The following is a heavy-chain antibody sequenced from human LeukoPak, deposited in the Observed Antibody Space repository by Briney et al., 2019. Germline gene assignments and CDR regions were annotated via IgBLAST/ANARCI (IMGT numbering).Heavy chain of an antibody. CDR2: SSGSGGST. D-gene: IGHD2-15*01. Sequence: GGSLRLSCAASGFTFSSYAMSWVRQAPGKGLEWVSGSSGSGGSTYYADSVKGRFTIFRDNSKNTLYLQMNSLRAEDTAVYHCANGWSPDYWGRGTLVTVSS. CDR3: ANGWSPDY. J-gene: IGHJ4*02. V-gene: IGHV3-23*01. CDR1: GFTFSSYA.